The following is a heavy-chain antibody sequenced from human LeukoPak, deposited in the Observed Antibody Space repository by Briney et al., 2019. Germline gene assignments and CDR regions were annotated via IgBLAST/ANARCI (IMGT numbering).Heavy chain of an antibody. CDR1: GGSISSGGYS. J-gene: IGHJ4*02. V-gene: IGHV4-30-2*01. CDR2: IYHSGST. CDR3: ARAPASWFDY. Sequence: SETLSLTCAVSGGSISSGGYSWSWIRQPPGKGLEWIGYIYHSGSTNYNPSLKSRVTISVDTSKNQFSLKLSSVTAADTAVYYCARAPASWFDYWGQGTLVTVSS.